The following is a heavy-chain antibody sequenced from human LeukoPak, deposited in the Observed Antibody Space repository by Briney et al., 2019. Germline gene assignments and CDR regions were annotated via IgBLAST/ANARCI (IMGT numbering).Heavy chain of an antibody. J-gene: IGHJ1*01. CDR3: ARAGGYSRALQY. CDR1: GGTFSSYA. D-gene: IGHD5-18*01. V-gene: IGHV1-69*13. CDR2: IIPIFGTA. Sequence: RASVKVSCKASGGTFSSYAISWVRQAPGQGLEWMGGIIPIFGTANYAQKFQGRVTITADESTNTAYMELSSLRSEDTAVYYCARAGGYSRALQYWGQGTPVTVSS.